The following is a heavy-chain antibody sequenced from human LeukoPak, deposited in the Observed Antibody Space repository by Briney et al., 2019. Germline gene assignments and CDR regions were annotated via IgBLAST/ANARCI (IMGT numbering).Heavy chain of an antibody. J-gene: IGHJ6*02. V-gene: IGHV1-8*01. D-gene: IGHD6-13*01. CDR3: ARVSSSWYYYYYGMDV. CDR2: MNPNSGNT. CDR1: GYTFTSYD. Sequence: ASVKVSCKASGYTFTSYDINWVRQATGQGLEWMGWMNPNSGNTGYAQKFQGRVTMTRNTSISTAYMELSSLRSEDMAVYYCARVSSSWYYYYYGMDVWGQGTTVTVSS.